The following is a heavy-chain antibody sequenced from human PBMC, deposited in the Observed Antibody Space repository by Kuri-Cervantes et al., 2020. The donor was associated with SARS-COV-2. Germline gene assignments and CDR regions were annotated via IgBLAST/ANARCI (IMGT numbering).Heavy chain of an antibody. D-gene: IGHD3-22*01. CDR3: ARGSRGTYYYDSSGYSDDAFDI. Sequence: ASVKVSCKASGYTFTGYYMHWVRQAPGQGLEWMGWISAYNGNTNYAQKLQGRVTMTTDTSTSTAYMELRSLRSDDTAVYYCARGSRGTYYYDSSGYSDDAFDIWGQGTMVTVSS. V-gene: IGHV1-18*04. CDR1: GYTFTGYY. CDR2: ISAYNGNT. J-gene: IGHJ3*02.